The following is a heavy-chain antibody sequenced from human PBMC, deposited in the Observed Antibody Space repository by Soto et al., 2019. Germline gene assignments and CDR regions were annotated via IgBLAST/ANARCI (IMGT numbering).Heavy chain of an antibody. CDR3: AREFYYDSSGIGFDS. Sequence: PSETLSLTCTVSGGSISSSSYYWGWIRQPPGKGLEWIGSIYYSGSTYYNPSLKSRVTISVDTSKNHFSLKLSSVTAADTAIYYCAREFYYDSSGIGFDSWGQGTLVTVSS. CDR1: GGSISSSSYY. D-gene: IGHD3-22*01. CDR2: IYYSGST. V-gene: IGHV4-39*02. J-gene: IGHJ4*02.